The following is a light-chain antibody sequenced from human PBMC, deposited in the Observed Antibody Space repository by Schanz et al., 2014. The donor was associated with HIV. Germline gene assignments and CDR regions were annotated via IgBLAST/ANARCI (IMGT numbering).Light chain of an antibody. CDR3: CSYACGQTLGVV. CDR1: NSDIGSYGL. V-gene: IGLV2-23*02. Sequence: QFALTQPASVSGSPGQSITLSCTGSNSDIGSYGLVSWYQQHPGKSPKLLIYGVTKRPSGVSPRFSGSKSGNTASLTISGLQAEDEASYFCCSYACGQTLGVVFGGGTKLTVL. CDR2: GVT. J-gene: IGLJ2*01.